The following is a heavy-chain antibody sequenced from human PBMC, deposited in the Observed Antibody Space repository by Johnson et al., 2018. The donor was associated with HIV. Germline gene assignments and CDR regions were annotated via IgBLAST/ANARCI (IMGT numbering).Heavy chain of an antibody. V-gene: IGHV3-74*02. J-gene: IGHJ3*02. CDR2: INSDGSST. CDR1: GFTFSSYA. Sequence: VQLVESGGGLVQPGGSLRLSCAASGFTFSSYAMSWVRQAPGKGLVWVSRINSDGSSTSYADSVKGRFTISRDNAKNTLYLQMNSLRAEDTAVYYCARGLHTGYCSGGSCYGAGAFDIWGEGTMVTVSS. D-gene: IGHD2-15*01. CDR3: ARGLHTGYCSGGSCYGAGAFDI.